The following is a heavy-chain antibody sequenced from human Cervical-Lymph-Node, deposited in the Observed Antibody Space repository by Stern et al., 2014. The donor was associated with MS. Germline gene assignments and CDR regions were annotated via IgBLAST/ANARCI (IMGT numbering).Heavy chain of an antibody. Sequence: VQLVESGGGLVQPGGSLRLSCAASGFTFSSYDMHWVRQATGKGLKWVSAIGTAGDTYYPGSVKGRFTISRENAKNSLYLQMNSLRAGDTAVYYCARYNGYSYEGFDYWGQGTLVTVSS. J-gene: IGHJ4*02. CDR3: ARYNGYSYEGFDY. V-gene: IGHV3-13*01. CDR2: IGTAGDT. CDR1: GFTFSSYD. D-gene: IGHD5-18*01.